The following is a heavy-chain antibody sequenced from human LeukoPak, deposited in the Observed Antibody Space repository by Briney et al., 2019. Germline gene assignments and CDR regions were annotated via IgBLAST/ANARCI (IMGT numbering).Heavy chain of an antibody. D-gene: IGHD6-19*01. CDR1: GGSFSGYY. J-gene: IGHJ4*02. V-gene: IGHV4-34*01. CDR2: INHSGST. Sequence: SETLSLTCAVYGGSFSGYYWSWIRQPPGKGLEWIGEINHSGSTNYNQSLKSRVTISVDTSKNQFSLKLSSVTAADTAVYYCARGSGWYVLYFDYWGQGTLVTVSS. CDR3: ARGSGWYVLYFDY.